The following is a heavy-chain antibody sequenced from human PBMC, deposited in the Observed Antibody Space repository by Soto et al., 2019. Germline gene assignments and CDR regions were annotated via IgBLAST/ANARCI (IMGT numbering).Heavy chain of an antibody. CDR1: GFTFSSYA. CDR2: ISGSGGST. D-gene: IGHD3-3*01. V-gene: IGHV3-23*01. J-gene: IGHJ3*02. Sequence: EVQLLESGGGLVQPGGSLRLSCAASGFTFSSYAMSWVRQAPGKGLEWVSAISGSGGSTYYADSVKGRFTISRDNSKNTLYLQMNSLRAEDTAVYYCAKVSSFGVVIINGRAFDIWGQGTMVTVSS. CDR3: AKVSSFGVVIINGRAFDI.